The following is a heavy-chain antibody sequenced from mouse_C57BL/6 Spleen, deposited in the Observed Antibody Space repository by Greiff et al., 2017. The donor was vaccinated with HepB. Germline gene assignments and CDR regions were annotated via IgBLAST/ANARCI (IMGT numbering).Heavy chain of an antibody. V-gene: IGHV1-64*01. J-gene: IGHJ1*03. CDR3: ARNYDGSSPRWYFDV. Sequence: QVQLQQPGAELVKPGASVKLSCKASGYTFTSYWMHWVKQRPGQGLEWIGMIHPNSGSTNYNEKFKSKATLTVDKSSSTAYMQLSSLTSEDSAVYYCARNYDGSSPRWYFDVWGTGTTVTVAS. CDR1: GYTFTSYW. CDR2: IHPNSGST. D-gene: IGHD1-1*01.